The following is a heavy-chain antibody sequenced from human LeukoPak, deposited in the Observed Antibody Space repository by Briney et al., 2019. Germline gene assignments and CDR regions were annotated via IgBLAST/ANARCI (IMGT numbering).Heavy chain of an antibody. D-gene: IGHD3-9*01. CDR1: GYTFTTYA. CDR3: ARAPYDILTGYSLNWFDP. V-gene: IGHV1-3*01. J-gene: IGHJ5*02. Sequence: ASVKVSCKASGYTFTTYAMHWVRQAPGQRPEWMGWINGDNGNTKYSQKFQGRVSITRDTSTYTGYLELRSLNSADTAVCFCARAPYDILTGYSLNWFDPWGQGTLVTVSS. CDR2: INGDNGNT.